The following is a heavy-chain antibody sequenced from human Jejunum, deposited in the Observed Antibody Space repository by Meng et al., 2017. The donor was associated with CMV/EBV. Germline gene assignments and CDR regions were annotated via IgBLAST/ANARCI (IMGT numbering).Heavy chain of an antibody. D-gene: IGHD1-26*01. CDR3: TRVLSGSSGQFDN. CDR1: GFTFRGAW. V-gene: IGHV3-74*01. CDR2: INSDASIT. Sequence: LMASGRGMFQPGGSLRLSCAASGFTFRGAWIYWVRQVPWKGLVWVSRINSDASITSYANSVKGRFTISRDNAKNTLYLQMNSLSVEDTAVYYCTRVLSGSSGQFDNWGQGALVTVSS. J-gene: IGHJ4*02.